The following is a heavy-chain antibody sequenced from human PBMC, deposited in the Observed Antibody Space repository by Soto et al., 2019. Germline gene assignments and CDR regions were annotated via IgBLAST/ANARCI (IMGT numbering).Heavy chain of an antibody. CDR3: ARDVAAAGSWFDP. Sequence: LSLTCTVSGGAISSYYWSWIRQPPGKGLEWIGYIYYSGSTNYNPSLKSRVTISVDTSKNQFSLKLSSVTAADTAVYDCARDVAAAGSWFDPWGQGTLVTVSS. D-gene: IGHD6-13*01. J-gene: IGHJ5*02. CDR2: IYYSGST. V-gene: IGHV4-59*01. CDR1: GGAISSYY.